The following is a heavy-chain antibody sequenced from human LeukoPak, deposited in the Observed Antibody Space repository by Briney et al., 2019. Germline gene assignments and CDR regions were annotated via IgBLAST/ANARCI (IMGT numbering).Heavy chain of an antibody. Sequence: GGSLRLSCAASGFTFSSYAMSWVRQAPGKGLEWVSAISGSGGSTYYADSVKGRFTISRDNSKNTLYLQVNSLRAEDTAVYYCAKGLKEGSSWYVNWFDPWGQGTLVTVSS. CDR2: ISGSGGST. J-gene: IGHJ5*02. CDR1: GFTFSSYA. V-gene: IGHV3-23*01. CDR3: AKGLKEGSSWYVNWFDP. D-gene: IGHD6-13*01.